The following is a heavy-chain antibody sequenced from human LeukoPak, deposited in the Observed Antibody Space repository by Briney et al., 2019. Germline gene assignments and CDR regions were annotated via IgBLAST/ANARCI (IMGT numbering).Heavy chain of an antibody. CDR2: INPNSGGT. CDR1: GYTFTGYY. J-gene: IGHJ6*02. CDR3: VRERLGYCSSTSCYGYYYYGMDV. Sequence: ASVKVSCKASGYTFTGYYMHWVRQAPGQGLEWMGWINPNSGGTNYAQKFQGWVTMTRDTSISTAYMELSRLRSDDTAVYYCVRERLGYCSSTSCYGYYYYGMDVWGQGTTVTVSS. D-gene: IGHD2-2*01. V-gene: IGHV1-2*04.